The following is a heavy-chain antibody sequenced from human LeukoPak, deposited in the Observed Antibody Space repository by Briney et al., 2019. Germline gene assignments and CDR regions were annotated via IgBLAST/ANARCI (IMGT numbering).Heavy chain of an antibody. Sequence: ASVKVSCKASGYTFTSYYMHWVRQAPGQGLEWMGIINPSGGSTSYAQKFQGRVTMTRDMSTSTVYMELSSLRSEDTAVYYCARDGAAATYYMDVWGKGTMVTVSS. CDR1: GYTFTSYY. CDR3: ARDGAAATYYMDV. V-gene: IGHV1-46*01. CDR2: INPSGGST. D-gene: IGHD6-13*01. J-gene: IGHJ6*03.